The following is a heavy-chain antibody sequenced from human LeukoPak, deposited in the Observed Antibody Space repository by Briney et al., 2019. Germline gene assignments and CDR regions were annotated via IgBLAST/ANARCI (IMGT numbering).Heavy chain of an antibody. CDR3: ARGYCRGGSCYSGLFDY. D-gene: IGHD2-15*01. J-gene: IGHJ4*02. Sequence: SETLSLTCTVSGGSISSGGYYWSWIRQHPGKGLEWIGYIYYSGSTYYNPSLKSRVTISVDTSKNQFSLKLRSVTAADTAVYYCARGYCRGGSCYSGLFDYWGQGTLVTVSS. CDR1: GGSISSGGYY. V-gene: IGHV4-31*03. CDR2: IYYSGST.